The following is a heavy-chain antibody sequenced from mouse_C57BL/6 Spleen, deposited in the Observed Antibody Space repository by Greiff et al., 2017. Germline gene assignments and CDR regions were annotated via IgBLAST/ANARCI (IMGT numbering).Heavy chain of an antibody. CDR3: ARWGYGRDYAMDY. Sequence: QVQLQQSGAELVKPGASVKMSCKASGYTFTSYWITWVKQRPGQGLEWIGDIYPGSGSTNYNEKFKSKATLTVDTSSSTAYMQLSSLTSEDSAVYYCARWGYGRDYAMDYWGQGTSVTVSS. CDR2: IYPGSGST. V-gene: IGHV1-55*01. D-gene: IGHD3-1*01. J-gene: IGHJ4*01. CDR1: GYTFTSYW.